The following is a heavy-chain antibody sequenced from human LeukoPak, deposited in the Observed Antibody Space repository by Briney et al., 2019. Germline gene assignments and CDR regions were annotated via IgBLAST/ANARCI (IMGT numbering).Heavy chain of an antibody. Sequence: SETLSLTCTVSGGSISSYYWSWIRQPAGKGLEWIGLFYTSGSTHYNPSLKSRVTMSIDTSKNQFSLKLSSVTAADTAVYYCARDARLHYYFDYWGQGTLVTVSS. CDR3: ARDARLHYYFDY. CDR2: FYTSGST. D-gene: IGHD6-25*01. CDR1: GGSISSYY. V-gene: IGHV4-4*07. J-gene: IGHJ4*02.